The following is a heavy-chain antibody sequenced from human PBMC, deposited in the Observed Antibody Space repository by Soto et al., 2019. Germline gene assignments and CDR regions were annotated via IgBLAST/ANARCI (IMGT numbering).Heavy chain of an antibody. CDR3: ARRTSGYDWAFDY. Sequence: PSEALSLTCPVSGGSISSGDYYWSWIRQPPGKGLEWIGYIYYSGSTYYNPSLKSRVTISVDTSKNQFSLKLSSVTAADTAVYYCARRTSGYDWAFDYWGQGTLVTVSS. CDR1: GGSISSGDYY. D-gene: IGHD5-12*01. V-gene: IGHV4-30-4*01. CDR2: IYYSGST. J-gene: IGHJ4*02.